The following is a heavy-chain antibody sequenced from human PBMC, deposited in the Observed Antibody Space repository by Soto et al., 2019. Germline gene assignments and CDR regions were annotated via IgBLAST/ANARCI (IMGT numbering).Heavy chain of an antibody. CDR1: GFTFSSYG. V-gene: IGHV3-30*18. D-gene: IGHD5-12*01. CDR3: ANDRDGYNQNDY. CDR2: ISYDGSNK. Sequence: GGSLRLSCAASGFTFSSYGMHWVRQAPGKGLEWVAVISYDGSNKYYADSVKGRFTISRDNSKNTLYLQMNSLRAEDTAVYYCANDRDGYNQNDYWGQGTLVTVSS. J-gene: IGHJ4*02.